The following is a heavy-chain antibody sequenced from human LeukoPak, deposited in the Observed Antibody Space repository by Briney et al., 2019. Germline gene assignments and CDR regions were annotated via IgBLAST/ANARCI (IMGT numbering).Heavy chain of an antibody. CDR1: GFTFSNYW. CDR2: ISPTGSTT. CDR3: ARGPNSNWSGLDF. J-gene: IGHJ4*02. V-gene: IGHV3-74*01. Sequence: GGSLRLSCAASGFTFSNYWMTWVRQAPGKGLVWVSRISPTGSTTSYADSVKGRFTVSRDNAKNTLYLQVNNLRAEDTAVYYCARGPNSNWSGLDFWGQGTLLTVSS. D-gene: IGHD6-6*01.